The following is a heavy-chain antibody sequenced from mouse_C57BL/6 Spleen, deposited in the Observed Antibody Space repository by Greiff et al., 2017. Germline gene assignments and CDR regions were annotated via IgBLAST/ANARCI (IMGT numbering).Heavy chain of an antibody. Sequence: EVNLVESGGGLVKPGGSLKLSCAASGFTFSSYAMSWVRQTPEQRLEWVATISAGGSYTYYPDNVKGRCTISRDNAKNNLYLQMSHLKSEDTAMYYCARAGSRDAMDDWGQGTSVTVSS. D-gene: IGHD1-1*01. CDR1: GFTFSSYA. CDR2: ISAGGSYT. V-gene: IGHV5-4*03. J-gene: IGHJ4*01. CDR3: ARAGSRDAMDD.